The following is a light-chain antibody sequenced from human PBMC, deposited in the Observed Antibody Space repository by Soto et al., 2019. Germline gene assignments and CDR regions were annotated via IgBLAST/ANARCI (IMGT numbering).Light chain of an antibody. V-gene: IGKV3-20*01. CDR2: AAS. J-gene: IGKJ1*01. CDR3: QQSGDSQWT. Sequence: EIVLTQSPGTLSLSPGERATLSCKASQTVQFNYLAWYQQKPGQAPRLLINAASNRDTGIPARFSGSGSGMDFTLTLSSLEPEDFAVYYCQQSGDSQWTFGQGTKVDI. CDR1: QTVQFNY.